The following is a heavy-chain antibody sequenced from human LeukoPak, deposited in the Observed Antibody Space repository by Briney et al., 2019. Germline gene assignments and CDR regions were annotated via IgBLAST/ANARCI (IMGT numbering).Heavy chain of an antibody. CDR2: IYYSGST. J-gene: IGHJ3*02. V-gene: IGHV4-59*01. CDR3: ARETTGAFDI. Sequence: SETLSLTCTVSGGSISSYYWSWIRQPPGKGLEWIGYIYYSGSTNYNPSLKSRVTISVDTSKNQFSLKLSSVTAADTAVYYCARETTGAFDIWGQGTMVTVSS. D-gene: IGHD4-17*01. CDR1: GGSISSYY.